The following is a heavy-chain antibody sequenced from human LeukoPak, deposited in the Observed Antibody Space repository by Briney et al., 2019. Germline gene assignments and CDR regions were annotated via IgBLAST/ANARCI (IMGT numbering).Heavy chain of an antibody. D-gene: IGHD3-16*02. J-gene: IGHJ4*02. CDR2: MSSVGSNK. V-gene: IGHV3-30*15. CDR1: GFTFSGN. Sequence: GRSLRLSCAASGFTFSGNQWVALMSSVGSNKCYAESVKGRFTISRDCSKNTLHLQMSRLRAEDTAVYYCVNIVFDYWGQGTLVTVSS. CDR3: VNIVFDY.